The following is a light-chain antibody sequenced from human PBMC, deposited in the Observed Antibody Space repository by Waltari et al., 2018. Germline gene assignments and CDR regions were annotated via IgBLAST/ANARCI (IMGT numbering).Light chain of an antibody. V-gene: IGLV2-14*01. J-gene: IGLJ1*01. CDR2: GVN. CDR1: SGDVGDYNH. CDR3: SSYTSSGTYV. Sequence: QSALTQPASVSGSPGQSITISCTGTSGDVGDYNHVSWSQQPPGKAPKLMIYGVNNRPSGISNRFSGSKSGNTASLTISGLQAEDEADYYCSSYTSSGTYVFGVGTKVTVL.